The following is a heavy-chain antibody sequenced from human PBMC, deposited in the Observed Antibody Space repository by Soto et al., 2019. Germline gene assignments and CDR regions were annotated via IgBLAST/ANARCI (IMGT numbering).Heavy chain of an antibody. Sequence: SETLSLTCTFSGFSIRSRSYYLVWNRQPTGKGLEWIGYIYYSGSTNYNPSLKSRVTISVDTSRNQFSLKVNSVTAADTAVYYCARRAVVAVTGSLDNWLDPWGQGILVTVSS. CDR1: GFSIRSRSYY. CDR3: ARRAVVAVTGSLDNWLDP. D-gene: IGHD2-21*01. V-gene: IGHV4-39*07. J-gene: IGHJ5*02. CDR2: IYYSGST.